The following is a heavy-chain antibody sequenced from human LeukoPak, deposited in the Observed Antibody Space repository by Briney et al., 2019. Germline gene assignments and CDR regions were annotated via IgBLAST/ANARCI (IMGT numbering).Heavy chain of an antibody. CDR1: GDSISSSSDY. CDR3: ARHTGYSSTIDY. J-gene: IGHJ4*02. CDR2: IYYSGST. Sequence: SETLSLTCTVSGDSISSSSDYWGWIRQPPGKGLEWIGTIYYSGSTYYNPSLRSRVTISVDTSKNQFSLKLGSVAAADTAVYYCARHTGYSSTIDYWGQGTLVTVSS. V-gene: IGHV4-39*01. D-gene: IGHD6-13*01.